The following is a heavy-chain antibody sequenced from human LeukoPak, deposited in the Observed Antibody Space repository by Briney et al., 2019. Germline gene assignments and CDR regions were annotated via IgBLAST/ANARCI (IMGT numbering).Heavy chain of an antibody. CDR2: IYHSGST. J-gene: IGHJ5*02. D-gene: IGHD2-2*01. V-gene: IGHV4-30-2*01. Sequence: PSQTLSLTCTVSGGSISSGGYYWSWIRQPPGKGLEWIGYIYHSGSTYYNPSLKSRVTISVDRSKNQFSLKLSSVTAADTAVYYCARVIVVVPAGVDPWGQGTLVTVSS. CDR1: GGSISSGGYY. CDR3: ARVIVVVPAGVDP.